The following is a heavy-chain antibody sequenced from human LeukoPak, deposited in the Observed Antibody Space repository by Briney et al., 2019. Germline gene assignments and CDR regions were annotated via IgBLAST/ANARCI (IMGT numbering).Heavy chain of an antibody. CDR1: GFTFSSYA. J-gene: IGHJ4*02. CDR3: ARWRGDDYGDYDCFDY. D-gene: IGHD4-17*01. Sequence: GGSLRLSCAASGFTFSSYAMHWVRQAPGKGLEWVAVISYDGSNKYYADSVKGRFTICRDNSKNTLYLQMNSLRAEDTAVYYCARWRGDDYGDYDCFDYWGQGTLVTVSS. CDR2: ISYDGSNK. V-gene: IGHV3-30*04.